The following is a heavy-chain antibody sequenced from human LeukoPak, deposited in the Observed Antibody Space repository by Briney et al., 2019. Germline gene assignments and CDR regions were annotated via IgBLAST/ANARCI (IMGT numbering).Heavy chain of an antibody. D-gene: IGHD2-21*02. CDR2: ISAYNGNT. V-gene: IGHV1-18*01. CDR1: GCTFTSYG. J-gene: IGHJ4*02. CDR3: ARDRRRGDREIDY. Sequence: ASATVSCKASGCTFTSYGISWVRQAPGQGLEWMGWISAYNGNTNYAQKLQGRVTMTTDTSTSTAYMELRSLRSDDTAVYYCARDRRRGDREIDYWGQGTLVTVSS.